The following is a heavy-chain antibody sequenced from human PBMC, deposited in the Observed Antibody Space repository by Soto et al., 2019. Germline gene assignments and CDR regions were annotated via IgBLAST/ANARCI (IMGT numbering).Heavy chain of an antibody. CDR1: GYTFTSYG. CDR3: ARSTEVPRVLRFLEWPD. Sequence: QVQLVQSGAEVTKPGASVKVSCKASGYTFTSYGISWVRQAPGQGLEWMGGISAYNGNTNYAQKLQGRVTMTTDTSTITVYMELRSLRSDETALYYWARSTEVPRVLRFLEWPDWGQGTLVTVSS. CDR2: ISAYNGNT. J-gene: IGHJ1*01. V-gene: IGHV1-18*01. D-gene: IGHD3-3*01.